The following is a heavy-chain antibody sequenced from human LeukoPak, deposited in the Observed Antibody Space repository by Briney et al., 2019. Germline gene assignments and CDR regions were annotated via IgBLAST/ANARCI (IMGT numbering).Heavy chain of an antibody. Sequence: PSETLSLTCTDSGYSISSGYYWGWIRQPPGKGLEWIGSIYHSGSTYYNPSLKSRVTISVDTSKNQFSLKLTSVTAADTAVYYCASNLYGSGNYFAYWGQGTLVTVSS. CDR3: ASNLYGSGNYFAY. V-gene: IGHV4-38-2*02. J-gene: IGHJ4*02. CDR1: GYSISSGYY. CDR2: IYHSGST. D-gene: IGHD3-10*01.